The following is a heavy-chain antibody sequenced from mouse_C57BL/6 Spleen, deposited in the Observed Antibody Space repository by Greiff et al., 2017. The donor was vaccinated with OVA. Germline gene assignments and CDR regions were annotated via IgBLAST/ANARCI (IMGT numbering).Heavy chain of an antibody. D-gene: IGHD3-2*02. Sequence: QVQLKQPGAELVKPGASVKVSCKASGYTFTSYWMHWVKQRPGQGLEWIGRIHPSDSDTNYNQKFKGKATLTVDKSSSTAYMQLSSLTSEDSAVYYCAMGDSSGYRIAYWGQGTLVTVSA. J-gene: IGHJ3*01. V-gene: IGHV1-74*01. CDR3: AMGDSSGYRIAY. CDR1: GYTFTSYW. CDR2: IHPSDSDT.